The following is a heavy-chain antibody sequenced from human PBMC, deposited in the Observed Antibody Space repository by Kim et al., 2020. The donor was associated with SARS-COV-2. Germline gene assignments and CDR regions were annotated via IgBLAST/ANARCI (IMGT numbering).Heavy chain of an antibody. J-gene: IGHJ2*01. CDR1: GFTFSSYE. Sequence: GGSLRLSCAASGFTFSSYEMNWVRQAPGKGLEWVSYISSSGSTIYYADSVKGRFTISRDNAKNSLYLQMNSLRAEDTAVYYCARDGSRVYSSGWYSAGPPFDPWGRGTLVTVSS. CDR2: ISSSGSTI. D-gene: IGHD6-19*01. V-gene: IGHV3-48*03. CDR3: ARDGSRVYSSGWYSAGPPFDP.